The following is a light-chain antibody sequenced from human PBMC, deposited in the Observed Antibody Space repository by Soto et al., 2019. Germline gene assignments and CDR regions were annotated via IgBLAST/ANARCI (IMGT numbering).Light chain of an antibody. CDR1: QDIGND. J-gene: IGKJ1*01. V-gene: IGKV1-17*01. CDR3: LQHNSYPRT. Sequence: DIQITQSPCSLSASVVYRVTITSRPSQDIGNDLGWYQQKPGKAPKRLIYSTYSLQTGVPSRFSGSGSGTDFSLIISLLQPEDSATYFCLQHNSYPRTFGQGTKVDNK. CDR2: STY.